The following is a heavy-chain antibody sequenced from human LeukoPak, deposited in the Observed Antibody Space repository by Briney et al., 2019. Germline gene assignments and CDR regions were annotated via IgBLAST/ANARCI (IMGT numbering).Heavy chain of an antibody. D-gene: IGHD5-12*01. V-gene: IGHV4-39*01. CDR2: IYYSGST. CDR1: GGSISSSSYY. J-gene: IGHJ2*01. CDR3: AGNVDIVATIYWYFDL. Sequence: SETLSLTCTVSGGSISSSSYYWSWIRQPPGKGLEWIGSIYYSGSTCYNPSLKSRVTISVDTSKNQFSLKLSSVTAADTAVYYCAGNVDIVATIYWYFDLWGQGTLVTVSS.